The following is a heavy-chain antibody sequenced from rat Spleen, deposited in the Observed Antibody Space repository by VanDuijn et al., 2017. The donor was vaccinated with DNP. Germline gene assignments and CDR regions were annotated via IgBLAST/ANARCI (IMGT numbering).Heavy chain of an antibody. CDR1: GFTFSDYD. V-gene: IGHV5-7*01. CDR2: ISYEGSST. CDR3: ARQRVYTTDYSYYFDY. D-gene: IGHD1-6*01. Sequence: EVQLVESGGGLVQPGRSLKLSCAASGFTFSDYDMAWVRQAPERGLEWVATISYEGSSTDYRDSVKGRFTISRDNAKSTLYLQMDSLRSEDTATYYCARQRVYTTDYSYYFDYWGQGVMVTVSS. J-gene: IGHJ2*01.